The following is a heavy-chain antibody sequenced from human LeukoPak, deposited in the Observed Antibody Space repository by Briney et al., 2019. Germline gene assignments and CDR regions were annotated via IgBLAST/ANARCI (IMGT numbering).Heavy chain of an antibody. CDR1: GFTFSHYS. Sequence: GGSLRLSCAASGFTFSHYSMNWVRQAPGKGLDWVSYISSSSGTIYYADSVKGRFTISRDNAKNSLYLQMNSLRDGDMAVYYCARDFSGSSRFDYWGQGTLVTVSS. V-gene: IGHV3-48*02. CDR2: ISSSSGTI. J-gene: IGHJ4*02. D-gene: IGHD3-10*01. CDR3: ARDFSGSSRFDY.